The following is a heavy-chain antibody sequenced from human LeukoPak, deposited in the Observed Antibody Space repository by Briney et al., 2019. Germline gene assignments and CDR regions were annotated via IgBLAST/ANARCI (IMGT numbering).Heavy chain of an antibody. CDR2: IYSGGST. D-gene: IGHD2-2*01. Sequence: PGGSLRLSCAASGFTVSSNYMSWVRQAPGKGPEWVSVIYSGGSTYYADSVKGRFTISRDNSKNTLYLQMNSLRAEDTALYYCAKDRPQYCSSVSCYVFDSWGQGTLVTVSS. CDR1: GFTVSSNY. V-gene: IGHV3-66*01. J-gene: IGHJ4*02. CDR3: AKDRPQYCSSVSCYVFDS.